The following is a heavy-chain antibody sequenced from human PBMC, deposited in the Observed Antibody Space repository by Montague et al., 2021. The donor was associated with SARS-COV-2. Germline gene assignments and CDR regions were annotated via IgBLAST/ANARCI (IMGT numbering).Heavy chain of an antibody. CDR1: GASIDSDY. J-gene: IGHJ6*02. CDR2: ISYSGNT. CDR3: ARADFSGHYGDRFYSNGLDV. V-gene: IGHV4-59*01. Sequence: SETLSLTCTVSGASIDSDYWNWIRQPPGKGLEWIGYISYSGNTNYNPSLKSRVTISEDTSKNQFTLRLSSVTAADTAVYYCARADFSGHYGDRFYSNGLDVWGQGTTVTVSS. D-gene: IGHD3-22*01.